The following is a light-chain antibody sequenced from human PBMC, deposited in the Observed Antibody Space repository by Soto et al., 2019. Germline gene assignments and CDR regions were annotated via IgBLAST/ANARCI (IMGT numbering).Light chain of an antibody. CDR2: EVS. CDR1: SSDVGGYNY. Sequence: QSVLTQPPSASGSPGQSVTISCTGTSSDVGGYNYVSCYQHHTGKAPKLMIYEVSKRPSGVPDRFSGSKSGNTASLTVSGLQAEDEADYYCSSYAGSNNLVFGGGTKLTVL. V-gene: IGLV2-8*01. CDR3: SSYAGSNNLV. J-gene: IGLJ3*02.